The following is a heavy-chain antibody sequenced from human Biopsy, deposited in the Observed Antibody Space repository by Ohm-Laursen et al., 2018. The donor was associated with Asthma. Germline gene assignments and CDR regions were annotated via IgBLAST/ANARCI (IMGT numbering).Heavy chain of an antibody. V-gene: IGHV4-4*02. D-gene: IGHD1-1*01. CDR2: IYYSGST. Sequence: SDTLSLTCAVSGDSISSNSWWTWVRQSPGRGLEWIGEIYYSGSTNYHPSLKGRVTISVAKSKNQFSLRRTSVTAADTAVYYCARAIGTGDWYFDVWGRGTLVTVSS. J-gene: IGHJ2*01. CDR1: GDSISSNSW. CDR3: ARAIGTGDWYFDV.